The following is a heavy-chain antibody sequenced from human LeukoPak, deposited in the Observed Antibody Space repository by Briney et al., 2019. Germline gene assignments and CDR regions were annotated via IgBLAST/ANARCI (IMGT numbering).Heavy chain of an antibody. D-gene: IGHD3-22*01. CDR1: GGSFSGYH. CDR2: IDHSGSA. Sequence: SSESLSLTCDVYGGSFSGYHWSWIRQPPGRGLEWIGEIDHSGSAYYTPSLKTRVTISVDTSRNQFSLRLSSVTAADTAVYYCARARVRSYSFDRAGHYTSDWHFDLWGRGTLVTVSS. CDR3: ARARVRSYSFDRAGHYTSDWHFDL. V-gene: IGHV4-34*01. J-gene: IGHJ2*01.